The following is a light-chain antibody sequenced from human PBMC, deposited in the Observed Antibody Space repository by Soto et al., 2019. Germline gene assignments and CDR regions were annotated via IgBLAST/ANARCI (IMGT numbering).Light chain of an antibody. J-gene: IGKJ4*01. CDR2: AAS. V-gene: IGKV3-15*01. CDR1: QSVGSA. Sequence: EIVMTQSPATLSVSPGETATLSCRASQSVGSAVAWYQHKPGQAPRLLIVAASFRATGVPGRFTGGGSGTEFTLTISSLQSEDFAVYYCQQYRNWPPLTFGGGTTVEIK. CDR3: QQYRNWPPLT.